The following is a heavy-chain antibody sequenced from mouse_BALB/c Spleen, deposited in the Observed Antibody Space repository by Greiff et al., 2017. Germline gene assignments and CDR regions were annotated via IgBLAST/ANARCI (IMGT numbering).Heavy chain of an antibody. CDR1: GFTFSSYA. CDR3: ARAGRYYFDY. J-gene: IGHJ2*01. CDR2: ISSGGSYT. Sequence: EVKVEESGGGLVKPGGSLKLSCAASGFTFSSYAMSWVRQSPEKRLEWVAEISSGGSYTYYPDTVTGRFTISRDNAKNTLYLEMSSLRSEDTAMYYCARAGRYYFDYWGQGTTLTVSS. V-gene: IGHV5-9-4*01.